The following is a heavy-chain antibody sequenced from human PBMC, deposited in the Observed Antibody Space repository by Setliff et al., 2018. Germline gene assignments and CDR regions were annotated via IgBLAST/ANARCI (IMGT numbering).Heavy chain of an antibody. J-gene: IGHJ4*02. V-gene: IGHV4-34*01. D-gene: IGHD2-8*02. CDR3: TVYNTGSSKDHY. CDR2: INHSGST. Sequence: ETLSLTCAVYGGSFNTYYWIWIRQTPGKGLEWIGEINHSGSTNYNPSLKSRVTISVDTSKNQFSLKLSSVTAADTALYYCTVYNTGSSKDHYWGQGTPVTVS. CDR1: GGSFNTYY.